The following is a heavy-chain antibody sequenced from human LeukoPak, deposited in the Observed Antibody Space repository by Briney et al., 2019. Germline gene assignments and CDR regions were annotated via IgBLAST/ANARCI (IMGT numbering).Heavy chain of an antibody. Sequence: SETLSLTCTVSGGSISSSSYYWGWIRRPPGKGLEWIGSIYYSGNTYYNSYLTSRVTISVDTSKNQFSLKLSSVTAADTAVYYCARGIGEYSSSGPFANWFDPWGQGTLVTVSS. CDR2: IYYSGNT. CDR1: GGSISSSSYY. D-gene: IGHD6-6*01. V-gene: IGHV4-39*07. CDR3: ARGIGEYSSSGPFANWFDP. J-gene: IGHJ5*02.